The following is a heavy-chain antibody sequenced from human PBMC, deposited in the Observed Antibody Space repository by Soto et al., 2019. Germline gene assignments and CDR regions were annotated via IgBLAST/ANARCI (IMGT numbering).Heavy chain of an antibody. CDR1: GYTLNTYY. J-gene: IGHJ6*02. CDR3: ARGGGFSPYYYNLDV. V-gene: IGHV1-46*02. Sequence: QVQLVQSGAEVQKPGASVKVSCKASGYTLNTYYMHWVRQAPGQGPERMGIINPRGGSTTYAQNFQDRVTMTRDTSSSTVYMELSSLRSEDTAVYYCARGGGFSPYYYNLDVWGQGTTVTVSS. CDR2: INPRGGST. D-gene: IGHD2-15*01.